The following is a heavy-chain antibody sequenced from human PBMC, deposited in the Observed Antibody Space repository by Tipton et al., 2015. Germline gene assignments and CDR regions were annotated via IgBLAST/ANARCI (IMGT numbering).Heavy chain of an antibody. CDR2: INHSGSS. CDR3: ARQHCYSTTCYAEFYYFDY. Sequence: GLVKPSETLSLTCAVSAYSISSDYYWGWIRQPPGKGLEWIGEINHSGSSNYNPSLKTRVTIVVDTSKNQFSLKLSSVTAADTAVYYCARQHCYSTTCYAEFYYFDYWGQGSLVTVSS. V-gene: IGHV4-38-2*01. CDR1: AYSISSDYY. J-gene: IGHJ4*02. D-gene: IGHD2-2*01.